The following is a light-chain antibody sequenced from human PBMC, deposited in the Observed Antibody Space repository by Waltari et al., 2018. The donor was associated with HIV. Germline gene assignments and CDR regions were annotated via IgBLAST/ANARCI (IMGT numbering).Light chain of an antibody. V-gene: IGLV1-40*01. CDR3: QSYDSSLSGFI. Sequence: QSVLTQPPSESAAPGQRVTLSCTGSTSTVGSVYACPWYQQVPGTVPKLLIYGNSNRPSGVPDRISGSKSGSSASLAISGLQADDEADYYCQSYDSSLSGFIFGTGTRVTVL. CDR1: TSTVGSVYA. J-gene: IGLJ1*01. CDR2: GNS.